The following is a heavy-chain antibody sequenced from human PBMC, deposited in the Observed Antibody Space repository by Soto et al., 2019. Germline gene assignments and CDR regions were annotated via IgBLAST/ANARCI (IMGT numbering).Heavy chain of an antibody. V-gene: IGHV3-30*18. D-gene: IGHD3-10*01. CDR2: ISYDGSNK. CDR1: GFTFSSYG. J-gene: IGHJ4*02. CDR3: AKDRGFGELLFDY. Sequence: LRLSCAASGFTFSSYGMHWVRQAPGKGLEWVAVISYDGSNKYYADSVKGRFTISRDNSKNTLYLQMNSLRAEDTAVYYCAKDRGFGELLFDYWGQGTLVTVSS.